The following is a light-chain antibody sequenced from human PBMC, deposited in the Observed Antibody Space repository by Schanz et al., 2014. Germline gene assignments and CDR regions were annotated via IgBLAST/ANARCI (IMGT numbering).Light chain of an antibody. J-gene: IGKJ1*01. Sequence: EIVLTQSPGTLSLSPGEGATLSCRASQSVSSSYLAWYQQKPGQAPRLLIYGASTRATGIPARFSGSGSGTEFTLTISSLQSEDFAVYYCQQYSSSRTFGQGTKVEIK. CDR1: QSVSSSY. CDR2: GAS. V-gene: IGKV3-20*01. CDR3: QQYSSSRT.